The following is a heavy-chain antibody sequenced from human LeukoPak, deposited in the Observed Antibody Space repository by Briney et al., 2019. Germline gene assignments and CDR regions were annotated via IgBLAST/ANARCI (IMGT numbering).Heavy chain of an antibody. J-gene: IGHJ5*02. CDR1: GFTFSSYA. CDR2: ISGSGDST. D-gene: IGHD6-13*01. CDR3: AKIKPAAAATGNRGNWFDP. Sequence: PGGSLRLSCAASGFTFSSYAMSWVRQAPGKGLEWVSAISGSGDSTHYADSVKGRFTISRDNSKNTLYLQMNSLRAEDTAVYYCAKIKPAAAATGNRGNWFDPWGQGTLVTVSS. V-gene: IGHV3-23*01.